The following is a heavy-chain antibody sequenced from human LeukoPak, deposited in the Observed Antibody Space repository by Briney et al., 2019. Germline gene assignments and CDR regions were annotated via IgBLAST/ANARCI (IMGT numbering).Heavy chain of an antibody. V-gene: IGHV3-23*01. CDR3: AKDRRGYCSGGSCYPLDY. CDR1: GFTFSSYA. Sequence: GGSLRLSCAASGFTFSSYAMCWVRQAPGKGLEWVSAISGSGGSTYYADSVKGRFTISRDNSKNTLYLQMNSLRAEGTAVYYCAKDRRGYCSGGSCYPLDYWGQGTLVTVSS. CDR2: ISGSGGST. D-gene: IGHD2-15*01. J-gene: IGHJ4*02.